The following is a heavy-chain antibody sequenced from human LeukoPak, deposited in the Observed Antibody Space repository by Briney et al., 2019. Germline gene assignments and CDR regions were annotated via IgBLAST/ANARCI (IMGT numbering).Heavy chain of an antibody. V-gene: IGHV3-9*01. CDR2: ISWNSKMI. Sequence: PGRSLRLSCAASGFTFDDYAVHWVRQVPGKGLEWVSGISWNSKMIYYADSVKGRFTISRDNAKNSLYLQMNSLRAEDTAVYYCARGLESHVSNDYWGQGTLVTVSS. CDR1: GFTFDDYA. J-gene: IGHJ4*02. CDR3: ARGLESHVSNDY. D-gene: IGHD5-12*01.